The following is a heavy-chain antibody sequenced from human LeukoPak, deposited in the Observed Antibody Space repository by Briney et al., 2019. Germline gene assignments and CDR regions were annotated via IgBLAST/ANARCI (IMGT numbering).Heavy chain of an antibody. J-gene: IGHJ3*02. D-gene: IGHD3-10*01. Sequence: SYSVSPTHTLTGASIGGYFCSWIRHPAGSWLRWLGYIYYSGSTNYNSSLKSRVAISVDTSRNQVSLKLCSMTAADSAVYYCLRNTRGDYDAFDIWGQGTMVTVSS. V-gene: IGHV4-59*07. CDR2: IYYSGST. CDR3: LRNTRGDYDAFDI. CDR1: GASIGGYF.